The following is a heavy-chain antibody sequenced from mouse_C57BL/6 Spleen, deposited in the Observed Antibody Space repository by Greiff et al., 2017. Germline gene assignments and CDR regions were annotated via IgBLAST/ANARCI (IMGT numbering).Heavy chain of an antibody. CDR3: TTEEGGISGFDY. V-gene: IGHV14-1*01. CDR1: GFTFKDYY. Sequence: VQLQQSGAELVRPGASVKLSCTASGFTFKDYYMHWVKQRPEQGLEWIGRIDPEDGDTDYSPKFQGKATMTADKSSNTAYLQLSSLTSEDAAVYYCTTEEGGISGFDYWGQGTTLTVSS. D-gene: IGHD3-2*02. CDR2: IDPEDGDT. J-gene: IGHJ2*01.